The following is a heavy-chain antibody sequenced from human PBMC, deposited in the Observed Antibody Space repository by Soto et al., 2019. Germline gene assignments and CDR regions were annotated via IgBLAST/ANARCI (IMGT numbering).Heavy chain of an antibody. Sequence: ASVKVSCKASGYTFTDYAIHWVRQAPGQRLEWMGWIAPGNGNTKYSQNFQGRVTITRDTSATTAYMELSSLRSEDTAVYYCAKGSRMWTPDYWGQGTQVTVSS. CDR3: AKGSRMWTPDY. CDR1: GYTFTDYA. CDR2: IAPGNGNT. V-gene: IGHV1-3*01. J-gene: IGHJ4*02. D-gene: IGHD2-21*01.